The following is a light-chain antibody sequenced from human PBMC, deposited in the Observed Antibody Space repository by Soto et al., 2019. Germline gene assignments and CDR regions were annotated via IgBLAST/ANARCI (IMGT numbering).Light chain of an antibody. CDR3: QQRSDWPLT. CDR2: DAS. CDR1: QSVNSY. V-gene: IGKV3-11*01. J-gene: IGKJ4*01. Sequence: EIVLTQSPATLSLSPGERATLSCRASQSVNSYLAWYQQKPGQAPRLLIYDASNRATGIPPRFSGSGSGTDFTLTISSLEPEDFAVYYCQQRSDWPLTFGGGTKVDIK.